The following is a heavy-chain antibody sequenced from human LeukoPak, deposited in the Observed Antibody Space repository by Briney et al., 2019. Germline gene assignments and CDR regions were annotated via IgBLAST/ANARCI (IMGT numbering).Heavy chain of an antibody. Sequence: GGSLRLSCAASGFTFSSYWMSWVRQAPGKGLEWVANIKQDGSEKYYVDSVKGRFTISRDNAKNSLYLQMNSLRAEDTAVYYCARLVYGPQYYYYYYMDVWGKGTTVTVSS. CDR1: GFTFSSYW. V-gene: IGHV3-7*01. J-gene: IGHJ6*03. CDR2: IKQDGSEK. CDR3: ARLVYGPQYYYYYYMDV. D-gene: IGHD3-10*01.